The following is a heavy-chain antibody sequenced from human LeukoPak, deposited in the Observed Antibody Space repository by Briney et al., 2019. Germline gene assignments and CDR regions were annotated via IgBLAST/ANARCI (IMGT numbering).Heavy chain of an antibody. Sequence: GGSLRLSCAASGFTFNSYSMKWVRQAPGKGLEWVSYISSSSSTIYYADSVKGRFTISRDNAKNSLYLQMNSLTAEDTAVYYCARNGRITGTTYFDYWGQGTLVTVSS. CDR2: ISSSSSTI. V-gene: IGHV3-48*01. CDR1: GFTFNSYS. J-gene: IGHJ4*02. D-gene: IGHD1-14*01. CDR3: ARNGRITGTTYFDY.